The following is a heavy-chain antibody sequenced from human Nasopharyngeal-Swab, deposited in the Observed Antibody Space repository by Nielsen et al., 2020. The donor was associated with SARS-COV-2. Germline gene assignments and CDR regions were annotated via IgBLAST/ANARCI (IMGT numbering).Heavy chain of an antibody. V-gene: IGHV3-21*01. CDR2: VSTGGDYI. Sequence: GESLKISCAASGFTFRFYTMHWVRQAPGKGLEWVSSVSTGGDYIHYADLVQGRFAISRDNAKDSLYLQMNSLGAEDPAIYYCAGDRSGFGFDFWGQGALVTVSP. CDR3: AGDRSGFGFDF. D-gene: IGHD3-3*01. CDR1: GFTFRFYT. J-gene: IGHJ4*02.